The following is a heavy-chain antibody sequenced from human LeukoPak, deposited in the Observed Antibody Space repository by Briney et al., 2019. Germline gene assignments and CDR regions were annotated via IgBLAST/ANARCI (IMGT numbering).Heavy chain of an antibody. V-gene: IGHV3-23*01. CDR3: AKGAVVVPAAMQGRDNWFDP. J-gene: IGHJ5*02. D-gene: IGHD2-2*01. Sequence: PGGSLRLSCAASGFTFSSYAMSWVRQAPGKGLEWVSAISGSSGSTYYADSVKGRFTISRDNSKNTLYLQMNSLRAEDTAVYYCAKGAVVVPAAMQGRDNWFDPWGQGTLVTVSS. CDR2: ISGSSGST. CDR1: GFTFSSYA.